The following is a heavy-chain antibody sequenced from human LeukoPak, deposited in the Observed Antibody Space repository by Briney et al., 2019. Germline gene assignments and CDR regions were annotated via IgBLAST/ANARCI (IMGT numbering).Heavy chain of an antibody. Sequence: DPSETLSLTCTVSGPSTSSYYWSWIRQAAGKGMEWLGRIYTSGRNNYNPSLKSLVTMSVDTSKNQFSLKLSSVTAADTALYYCARDGRLSYYYGIYVLGQGTTVTGSS. CDR3: ARDGRLSYYYGIYV. CDR1: GPSTSSYY. V-gene: IGHV4-4*07. CDR2: IYTSGRN. J-gene: IGHJ6*02.